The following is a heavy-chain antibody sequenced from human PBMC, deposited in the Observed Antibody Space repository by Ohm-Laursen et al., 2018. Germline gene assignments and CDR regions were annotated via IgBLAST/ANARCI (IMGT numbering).Heavy chain of an antibody. CDR3: ARVTGPGDYYGLDV. CDR2: IYYSGST. D-gene: IGHD3-9*01. Sequence: SETLSLTCTVSGGSISNYYWSWIRQPPGKGLEWIGYIYYSGSTNYNPSLESRVTMSVDTSKNQFSLKLRSVTAADTAVYFCARVTGPGDYYGLDVWGQGTTVTVSS. J-gene: IGHJ6*02. CDR1: GGSISNYY. V-gene: IGHV4-59*12.